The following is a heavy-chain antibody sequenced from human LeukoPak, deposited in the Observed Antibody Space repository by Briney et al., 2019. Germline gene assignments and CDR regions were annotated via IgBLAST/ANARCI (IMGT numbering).Heavy chain of an antibody. D-gene: IGHD1-26*01. CDR2: ISYDGSNK. Sequence: QSGGSLRLSCAASGFTFSSYWMSWVRQAPGKGLEWVAVISYDGSNKYYADSVKGRFTISRDNSKNTLYLQMNSLRAEDTAVYYCAKDREGATDYWGQGTLVTVSS. CDR3: AKDREGATDY. J-gene: IGHJ4*02. V-gene: IGHV3-30*18. CDR1: GFTFSSYW.